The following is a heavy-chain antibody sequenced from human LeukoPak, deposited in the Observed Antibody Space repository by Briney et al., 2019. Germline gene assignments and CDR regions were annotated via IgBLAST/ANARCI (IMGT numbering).Heavy chain of an antibody. V-gene: IGHV4-4*07. CDR1: GGSISSYY. J-gene: IGHJ5*02. CDR2: IYTSGST. D-gene: IGHD3-10*01. Sequence: SETLSLTCTVSGGSISSYYWSWIRQPAGKGLEWIGRIYTSGSTNYNPSLKSRVTMSVDTSKNQFSLKLSSVTAADTAVYYCARGHYGSGRSWFDPWGQGTLVTVSS. CDR3: ARGHYGSGRSWFDP.